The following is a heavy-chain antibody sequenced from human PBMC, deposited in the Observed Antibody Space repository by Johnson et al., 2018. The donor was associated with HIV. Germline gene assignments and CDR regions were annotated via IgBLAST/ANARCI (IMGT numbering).Heavy chain of an antibody. Sequence: VQLVESGGGSGQPGGSLRLSCAASGFTLSDHWMHWFRQVPGKGLAWVSRIDSVGRGTSYADSVKGRFPISRDNAKNTLSLQMNNLRAEDTAVYYCARDRRFYDVLTSSSCPTFDLWGQGTMVTVSS. CDR1: GFTLSDHW. J-gene: IGHJ3*01. CDR3: ARDRRFYDVLTSSSCPTFDL. D-gene: IGHD3-9*01. V-gene: IGHV3-74*01. CDR2: IDSVGRGT.